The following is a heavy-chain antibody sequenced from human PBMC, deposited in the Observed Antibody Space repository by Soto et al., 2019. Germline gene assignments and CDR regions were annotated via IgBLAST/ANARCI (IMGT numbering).Heavy chain of an antibody. CDR3: ASAVGKNWFDP. Sequence: SQTLSLNCAISGDSVSSNSAVWNWIRQSPSRGLEWLGRTYYRSKWYNDYAVSVKSRITVTPDTSKNQFSLQLNSVTPEDTAVYSCASAVGKNWFDPRDQGTLGTFSS. CDR2: TYYRSKWYN. J-gene: IGHJ5*02. CDR1: GDSVSSNSAV. V-gene: IGHV6-1*01.